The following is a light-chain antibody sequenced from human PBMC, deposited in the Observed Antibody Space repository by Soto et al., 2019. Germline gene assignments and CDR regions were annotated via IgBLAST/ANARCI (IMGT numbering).Light chain of an antibody. CDR3: QQSDNAHYT. CDR2: SAA. Sequence: DIQMTQSPSSLSVSIGDSITITCRASQNIGTSLNWYQMKLGRAPKLLIYSAATVQSGTPSRFSGVGSGTAFTLTIKNRHPDDFATYSWQQSDNAHYTFGLGTMLEIK. V-gene: IGKV1-39*01. J-gene: IGKJ2*01. CDR1: QNIGTS.